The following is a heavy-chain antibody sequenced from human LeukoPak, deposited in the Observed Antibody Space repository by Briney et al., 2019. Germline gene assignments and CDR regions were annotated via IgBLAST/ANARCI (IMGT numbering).Heavy chain of an antibody. Sequence: ASVKVSCKASGYTFTSYAMNWVRQAPGQGLEWMGWINTNTGNPTYAQGFTGRFVFSLDTSVSTAYLQISSLKAEDTAVYYCARVGPLMTNRAAVYWGQGTLVTVSS. CDR2: INTNTGNP. CDR1: GYTFTSYA. CDR3: ARVGPLMTNRAAVY. J-gene: IGHJ4*02. V-gene: IGHV7-4-1*02.